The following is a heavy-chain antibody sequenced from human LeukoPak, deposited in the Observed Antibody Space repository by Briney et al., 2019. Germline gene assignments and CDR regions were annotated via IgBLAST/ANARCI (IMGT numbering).Heavy chain of an antibody. CDR3: TRDFGRSSYYFDF. V-gene: IGHV3-7*01. J-gene: IGHJ4*02. CDR2: IKQDGSEK. Sequence: GGSLRLSCAASGFTFNGYWMSWVRQAPGKGLEWVANIKQDGSEKYYVDSVRGRVTISRDNAENSLFLQMNRLRVEDTAVYYCTRDFGRSSYYFDFWGQGALVTVSS. D-gene: IGHD3-3*01. CDR1: GFTFNGYW.